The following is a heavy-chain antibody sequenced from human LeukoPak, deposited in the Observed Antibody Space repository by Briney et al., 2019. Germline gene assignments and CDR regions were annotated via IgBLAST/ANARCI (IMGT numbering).Heavy chain of an antibody. Sequence: PGGSLRLSCVASGFTLRELWMNWVRQAPGKGLEWVANIKQDGSEKNYVDSVKGRFTISRDNAKNSVYLQMNSLRVEDTAVYYCVGGYGWLPDYWGQGTLVTVSS. CDR1: GFTLRELW. V-gene: IGHV3-7*04. CDR3: VGGYGWLPDY. J-gene: IGHJ4*02. CDR2: IKQDGSEK. D-gene: IGHD6-19*01.